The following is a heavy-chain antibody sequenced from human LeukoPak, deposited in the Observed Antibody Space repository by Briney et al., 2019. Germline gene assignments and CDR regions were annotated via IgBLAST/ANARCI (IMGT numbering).Heavy chain of an antibody. D-gene: IGHD3-10*01. CDR2: INHSGST. CDR1: GFTFSSYA. V-gene: IGHV4-34*01. J-gene: IGHJ4*02. Sequence: PGGSLRLSCAASGFTFSSYAMSWVRQSPGKGLKWIGEINHSGSTKYNPSLKSRVNISVDTSKSQFSLKLSSVTAADTPVYYCARRSYNSGNYYNGWYFDYWGQGTLVTVSS. CDR3: ARRSYNSGNYYNGWYFDY.